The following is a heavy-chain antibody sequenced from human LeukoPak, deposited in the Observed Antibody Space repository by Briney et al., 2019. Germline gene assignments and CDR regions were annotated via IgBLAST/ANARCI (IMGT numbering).Heavy chain of an antibody. CDR2: INWNGGST. J-gene: IGHJ4*02. V-gene: IGHV3-20*01. CDR3: ARTYYYGSGSDY. CDR1: GFTFSDYW. D-gene: IGHD3-10*01. Sequence: PGGPLRLSCAASGFTFSDYWMHWVRQAPGKGLEWVSGINWNGGSTGYADSVKGRFTISRDNAKNSLYLQMNSLRAEDTALYHCARTYYYGSGSDYWGQGTPVTVSS.